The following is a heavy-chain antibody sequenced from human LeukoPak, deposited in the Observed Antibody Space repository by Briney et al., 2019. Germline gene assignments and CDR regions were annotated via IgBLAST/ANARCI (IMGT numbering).Heavy chain of an antibody. Sequence: SETLSLTCAVYGGSFSGYYWSWIRQPPGKGLEWIGEINHSGSTNYNPSLKSRVTISVDTSKNQFSLKLSSVTAADTAVYYWARVRSGWYGDYWGQGTLVTVSS. J-gene: IGHJ4*02. CDR2: INHSGST. CDR3: ARVRSGWYGDY. D-gene: IGHD6-19*01. CDR1: GGSFSGYY. V-gene: IGHV4-34*01.